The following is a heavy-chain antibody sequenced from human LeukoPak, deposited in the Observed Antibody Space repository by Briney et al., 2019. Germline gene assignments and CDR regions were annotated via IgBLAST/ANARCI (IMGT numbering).Heavy chain of an antibody. CDR1: GFTFSSYG. CDR2: IWYDGSNK. J-gene: IGHJ4*02. CDR3: ARGPGYYGSGSVDY. Sequence: PGGSLRLSCAASGFTFSSYGMHWVRQAPGKGLEWVAVIWYDGSNKYYADSVKGRFTISRDNSKNTLYLQMNSLRAEDTAVYYCARGPGYYGSGSVDYWGQGTLVTVSS. V-gene: IGHV3-33*01. D-gene: IGHD3-10*01.